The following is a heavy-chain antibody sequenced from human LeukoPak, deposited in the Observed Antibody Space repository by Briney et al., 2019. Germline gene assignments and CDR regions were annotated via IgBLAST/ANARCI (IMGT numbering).Heavy chain of an antibody. CDR1: GFTFSSYE. Sequence: GSLRLSCAASGFTFSSYEMNWVRQPPGKGLEWIGYIYYSGSTNYNPSLKSRVTISVDTSKNQFSLKLSSVTAADTAVYYCARHMGLGYSYGYPYFDYWGQGTLVTVSS. J-gene: IGHJ4*02. CDR2: IYYSGST. V-gene: IGHV4-59*08. D-gene: IGHD5-18*01. CDR3: ARHMGLGYSYGYPYFDY.